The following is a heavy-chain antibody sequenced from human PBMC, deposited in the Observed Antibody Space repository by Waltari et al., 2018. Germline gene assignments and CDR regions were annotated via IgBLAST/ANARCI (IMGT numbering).Heavy chain of an antibody. D-gene: IGHD1-1*01. CDR3: VKDSRVAGTVTAGLDV. CDR1: GFALGDYA. V-gene: IGHV3-9*01. CDR2: ISYNGYDI. J-gene: IGHJ6*02. Sequence: EIQLVESGGGLVQPGRSLSLSCAASGFALGDYAMAWVRQAPGKGLEWVSGISYNGYDICYADSVKGRFTISRDNAKNSLYLQMNDLRGEDTALYYCVKDSRVAGTVTAGLDVWGQGTTVTVSS.